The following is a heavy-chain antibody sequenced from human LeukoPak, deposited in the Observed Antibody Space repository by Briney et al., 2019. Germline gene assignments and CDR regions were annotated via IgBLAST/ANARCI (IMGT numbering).Heavy chain of an antibody. CDR2: IRYDGSHK. Sequence: GGSLRLSCAASGFTFSSYGMHLVRQAPGKGLEWVTFIRYDGSHKYYADSVKGRFTISRDNSKNTLFLQMNSLRAEDTAVYYCAKVANWNGDAFDIWGQGTMVTVSS. CDR1: GFTFSSYG. V-gene: IGHV3-30*02. J-gene: IGHJ3*02. CDR3: AKVANWNGDAFDI. D-gene: IGHD1-1*01.